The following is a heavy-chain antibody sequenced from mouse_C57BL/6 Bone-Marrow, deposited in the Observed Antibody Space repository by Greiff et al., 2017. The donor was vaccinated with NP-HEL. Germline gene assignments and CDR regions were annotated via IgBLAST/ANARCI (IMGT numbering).Heavy chain of an antibody. V-gene: IGHV1-19*01. D-gene: IGHD2-3*01. CDR1: GYTFTDYY. J-gene: IGHJ3*01. CDR3: ARDDGSFAY. CDR2: INPYNGGT. Sequence: EVKLQQSGPVLVKPGASVKMSCKASGYTFTDYYMNWVKQSHGKSLEWIGVINPYNGGTSYNQKFKGKATLTVDKSSSTAYMELNSLTSEDSAVYYCARDDGSFAYWGQGTLVTVSA.